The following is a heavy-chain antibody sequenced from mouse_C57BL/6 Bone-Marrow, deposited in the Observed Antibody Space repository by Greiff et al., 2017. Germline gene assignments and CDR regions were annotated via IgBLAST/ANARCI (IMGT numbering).Heavy chain of an antibody. Sequence: QVQLKESGPELVKPGASVKISCKASGYAFSSSWLNWVKQRPGKGLEWIGRIYPGDGATNYNGKFKGKATLTADKSSSTAYMQLSSLTSEDSAVYFCARREYYYGSSPSMDYWGQGTSVTVSS. J-gene: IGHJ4*01. CDR1: GYAFSSSW. CDR2: IYPGDGAT. CDR3: ARREYYYGSSPSMDY. V-gene: IGHV1-82*01. D-gene: IGHD1-1*01.